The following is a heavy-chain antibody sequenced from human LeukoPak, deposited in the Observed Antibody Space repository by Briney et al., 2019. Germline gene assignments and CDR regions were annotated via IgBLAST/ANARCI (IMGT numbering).Heavy chain of an antibody. V-gene: IGHV3-23*01. D-gene: IGHD3-10*01. CDR1: GFTFSSYA. Sequence: PGGSLRLSCAASGFTFSSYAMSWVRQAPGKGLERVSHISGFGDTTYYADSVKGRFTISRDNSKNTLYLQMNSLRADDTAVYYCAKDMEGSVADYFDYWGQGTLVTVSS. CDR2: ISGFGDTT. J-gene: IGHJ4*02. CDR3: AKDMEGSVADYFDY.